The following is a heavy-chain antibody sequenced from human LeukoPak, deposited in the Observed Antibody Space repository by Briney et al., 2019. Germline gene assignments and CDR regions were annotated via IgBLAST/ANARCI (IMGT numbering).Heavy chain of an antibody. V-gene: IGHV1-18*01. CDR1: GYTFTNYG. D-gene: IGHD5-18*01. CDR3: ARRKVGYGQNYSEMDV. J-gene: IGHJ6*02. CDR2: ISAHNGNT. Sequence: ASVNASRKASGYTFTNYGINWVRQAPGQGLEWMGWISAHNGNTNYAQNLQGRVTMTTDTSTSTAYMELRSLRSDDTAVYYCARRKVGYGQNYSEMDVLGQAAMVSVSS.